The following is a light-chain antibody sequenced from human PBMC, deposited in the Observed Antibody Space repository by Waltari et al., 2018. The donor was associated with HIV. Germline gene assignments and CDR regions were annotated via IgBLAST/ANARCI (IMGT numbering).Light chain of an antibody. CDR1: QSLVYRDGNPY. V-gene: IGKV2-30*01. J-gene: IGKJ2*01. CDR3: MQGTHLPYT. Sequence: DVVMTQSPLSLPVTLGQPASISCRSSQSLVYRDGNPYLIWFHQRPGQSPRRLIYKVSNRDSGVPDRFSGSGSGTDFTLKISRVEAEDVGVYYCMQGTHLPYTFGQGTKLKIK. CDR2: KVS.